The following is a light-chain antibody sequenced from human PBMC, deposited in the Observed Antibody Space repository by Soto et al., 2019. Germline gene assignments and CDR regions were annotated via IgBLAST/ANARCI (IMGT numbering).Light chain of an antibody. CDR2: LKDDGSH. V-gene: IGLV4-69*01. CDR1: SGHSTYA. J-gene: IGLJ3*02. Sequence: QLVLTQSPSASASLGASVKLTCTLSSGHSTYAIAWHQQQPEKGPRYLMRLKDDGSHNKGDGVPDRFSGSSSGAERYLTISSLQSEDEADYYCQTWDSGTLVVFGAGTKLTAL. CDR3: QTWDSGTLVV.